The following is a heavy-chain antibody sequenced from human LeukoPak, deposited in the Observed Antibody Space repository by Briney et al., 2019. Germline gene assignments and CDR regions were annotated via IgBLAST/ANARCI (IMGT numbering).Heavy chain of an antibody. J-gene: IGHJ3*02. CDR1: GGSISPYY. D-gene: IGHD5-24*01. V-gene: IGHV4-59*12. Sequence: SETLSLTCTVSGGSISPYYWSWIRQPPGKGLEWIGYIYYSGSTNYNPSLKSRVTISVDKSKNQFSLKLSSVTAADTAVYYCARDDAGYNTLDNAFDIWGQGTMVTVSS. CDR2: IYYSGST. CDR3: ARDDAGYNTLDNAFDI.